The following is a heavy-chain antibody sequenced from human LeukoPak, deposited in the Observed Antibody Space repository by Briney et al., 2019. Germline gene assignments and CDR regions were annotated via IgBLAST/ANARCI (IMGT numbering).Heavy chain of an antibody. CDR3: LTGDYDFWSGFYSPNHYFDY. V-gene: IGHV3-15*01. CDR2: IKGKTAAGAP. D-gene: IGHD3-3*01. Sequence: GGSLRLSCAVSGATLTSAWMSWVRQAPGKGREWVGRIKGKTAAGAPDYVASVKGRFTISRDASKNTLFLQMNSLKPEDTAVYYCLTGDYDFWSGFYSPNHYFDYWGQGTLVTVSS. CDR1: GATLTSAW. J-gene: IGHJ4*02.